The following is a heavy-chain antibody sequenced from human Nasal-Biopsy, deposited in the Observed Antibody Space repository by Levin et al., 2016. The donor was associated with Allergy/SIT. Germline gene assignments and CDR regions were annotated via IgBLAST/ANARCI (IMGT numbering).Heavy chain of an antibody. CDR3: VRETPWDIVLVPSAKGQKGWFDP. Sequence: GSLRLSCAVYGGSFSGYYWNWIRQPPGKGLEWIGEINHSGSTNYNPSLKSRVTMSTDTSKNQFSLELRSVTAADTAVYYCVRETPWDIVLVPSAKGQKGWFDPWGQGSLVTVSS. CDR2: INHSGST. V-gene: IGHV4-34*01. D-gene: IGHD2-2*01. CDR1: GGSFSGYY. J-gene: IGHJ5*02.